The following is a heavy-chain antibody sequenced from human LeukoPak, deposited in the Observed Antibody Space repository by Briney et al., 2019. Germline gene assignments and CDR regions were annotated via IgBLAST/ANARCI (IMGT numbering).Heavy chain of an antibody. J-gene: IGHJ4*02. Sequence: GGSLRLSCAPSGFTFSSYWMSWVRQAPGKGLEGVANIKQDGSEKYYVDSVKGRFTISRDNAKNSLYLQMNSLRAEDTAVYYCARVGGRLVPYYFDYWGQGTLVTVSS. CDR2: IKQDGSEK. V-gene: IGHV3-7*01. D-gene: IGHD3-9*01. CDR1: GFTFSSYW. CDR3: ARVGGRLVPYYFDY.